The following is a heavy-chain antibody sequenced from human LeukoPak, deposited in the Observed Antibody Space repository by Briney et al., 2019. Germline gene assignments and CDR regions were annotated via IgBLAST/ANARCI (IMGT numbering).Heavy chain of an antibody. CDR2: IYTSGST. Sequence: SETLSLTCTVSGGSISSSSYYWGWIRQPPGKGLEWIGRIYTSGSTNYNPSLKSRVTMSVDTSKNQFSLKLSSVTAADTAVYYCARAHWGGAPDYWGQGTLVTVSS. CDR1: GGSISSSSYY. CDR3: ARAHWGGAPDY. D-gene: IGHD3-16*01. J-gene: IGHJ4*02. V-gene: IGHV4-39*07.